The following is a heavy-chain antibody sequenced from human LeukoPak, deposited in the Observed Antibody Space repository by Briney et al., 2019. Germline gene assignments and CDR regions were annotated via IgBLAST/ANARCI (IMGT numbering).Heavy chain of an antibody. CDR3: ARLDGYNWVFDY. CDR1: GGSISSYY. Sequence: SETLSLTCTVSGGSISSYYWSWIRQPPGKGLEWIGYIYYSGSTNYNSSLKSRVTISVDTSKNQFSLNLNSVTAADTAVYYCARLDGYNWVFDYWGQGTLVTVSS. J-gene: IGHJ4*02. V-gene: IGHV4-59*08. CDR2: IYYSGST. D-gene: IGHD5-24*01.